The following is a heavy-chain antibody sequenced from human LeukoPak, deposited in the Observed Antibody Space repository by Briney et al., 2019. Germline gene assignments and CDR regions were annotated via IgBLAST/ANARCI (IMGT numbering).Heavy chain of an antibody. Sequence: PSETLSLTCTVSGGSISSYYWSWIRQPPGKGLEWIGYIYYSGSTNYNPSLKSRVTISVDTSKNQFSLKLSSVTAADTAVYYCARSHSDWDYYYYYMDVWGKGTTVTVS. J-gene: IGHJ6*03. CDR3: ARSHSDWDYYYYYMDV. D-gene: IGHD3-9*01. V-gene: IGHV4-59*01. CDR2: IYYSGST. CDR1: GGSISSYY.